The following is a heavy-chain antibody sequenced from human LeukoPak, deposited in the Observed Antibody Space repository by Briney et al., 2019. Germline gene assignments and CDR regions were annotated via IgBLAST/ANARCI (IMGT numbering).Heavy chain of an antibody. D-gene: IGHD1-1*01. CDR3: AVSLTTGGYYGMDV. Sequence: ASVKVSCKVSGYTLTELSLHWVRQAPGKGLEWMGRFDPEDGETIYARKFQGRVTMTEDTSTDTAYMELSSLRSENTAVYFCAVSLTTGGYYGMDVWGQGTTVTVSS. V-gene: IGHV1-24*01. J-gene: IGHJ6*02. CDR1: GYTLTELS. CDR2: FDPEDGET.